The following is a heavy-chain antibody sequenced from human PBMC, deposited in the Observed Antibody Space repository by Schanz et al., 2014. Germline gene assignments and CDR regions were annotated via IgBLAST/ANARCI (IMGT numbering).Heavy chain of an antibody. Sequence: QVQLVESGGGVVQPGKSLRLSCAASGFAFSDYGMHWVRQAPGKGLEWVAVISYDGRSKDYADSVKGRFTISRDNAKNSLYLEMTSLRGEDTAVYYCARENLNWEAFDIWGQGTVVTVSS. V-gene: IGHV3-30*03. CDR2: ISYDGRSK. CDR1: GFAFSDYG. D-gene: IGHD7-27*01. CDR3: ARENLNWEAFDI. J-gene: IGHJ3*02.